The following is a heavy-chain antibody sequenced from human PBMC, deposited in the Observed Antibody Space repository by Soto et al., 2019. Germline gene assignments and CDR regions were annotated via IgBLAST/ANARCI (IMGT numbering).Heavy chain of an antibody. CDR2: ITYEGYTK. V-gene: IGHV3-30*03. Sequence: GGSLRLSCAVSGFTFSNYGMHWVRQAPGRGLEWVAVITYEGYTKYYADSVKGRFTISRDSSTNMVYLQMNSLRTEDTAVYYCARDPEEYWSGYYKDYYFDYWGQGT. CDR1: GFTFSNYG. D-gene: IGHD3-3*01. CDR3: ARDPEEYWSGYYKDYYFDY. J-gene: IGHJ4*02.